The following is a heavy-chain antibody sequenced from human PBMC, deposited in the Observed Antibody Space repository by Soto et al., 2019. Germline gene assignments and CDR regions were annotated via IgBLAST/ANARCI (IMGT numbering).Heavy chain of an antibody. V-gene: IGHV3-33*01. D-gene: IGHD2-2*02. CDR2: IWYDGSNK. J-gene: IGHJ3*02. CDR1: GFTFSSYG. Sequence: HPGGSLRLSCAASGFTFSSYGMHWVRQAPGKGLEWVAVIWYDGSNKYYADSVKGRFTISRDNSKNTLYLQMNSLRDEDTGVYFCARDLAPAAIPDAFDIWGQGTMVTVSS. CDR3: ARDLAPAAIPDAFDI.